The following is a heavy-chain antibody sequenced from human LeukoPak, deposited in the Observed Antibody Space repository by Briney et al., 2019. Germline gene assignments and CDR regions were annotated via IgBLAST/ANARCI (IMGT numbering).Heavy chain of an antibody. J-gene: IGHJ6*04. CDR2: IRYDGSNK. CDR1: GFTFSSYG. CDR3: AKTPYYDSSGRGEPDV. V-gene: IGHV3-30*02. D-gene: IGHD3-22*01. Sequence: PGGSLRLSCAASGFTFSSYGMHWVRQAPGKGLEWVAFIRYDGSNKYYADSVKGRFTISRDNSKNTLYLQMNSLRAEDTAVYYCAKTPYYDSSGRGEPDVWGKGTTVTISS.